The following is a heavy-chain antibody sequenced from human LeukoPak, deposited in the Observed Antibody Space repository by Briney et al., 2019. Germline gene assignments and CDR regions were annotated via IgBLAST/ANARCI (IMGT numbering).Heavy chain of an antibody. CDR2: ISYDGSSK. J-gene: IGHJ4*02. Sequence: GGSLRLSCAASGFTFSNFAIHWVRQAPGKGLEWVAVISYDGSSKYYADSVKGRFTISRDNSKNTLYLQMNSLKNEDTAVYYCARGGDRSYYNLDYWGQGTLVTVSS. CDR3: ARGGDRSYYNLDY. CDR1: GFTFSNFA. V-gene: IGHV3-30-3*01. D-gene: IGHD1-26*01.